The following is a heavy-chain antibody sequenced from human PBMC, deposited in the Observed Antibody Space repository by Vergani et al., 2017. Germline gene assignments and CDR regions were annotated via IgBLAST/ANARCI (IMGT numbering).Heavy chain of an antibody. V-gene: IGHV4-4*02. CDR3: AKVCQVVGVDTRTYXFDP. CDR1: GGSISNSNW. J-gene: IGHJ5*02. Sequence: QVQLQESGPGLVKPSGTLSLNCAVSGGSISNSNWWSWVRQPPGKGLEWIGEIYHSGSNNYNPSLKSRVTISVDKSKNQFSLKLSSVTAADTAIYYCAKVCQVVGVDTRTYXFDPWGQGTLVTVSS. CDR2: IYHSGSN. D-gene: IGHD2-15*01.